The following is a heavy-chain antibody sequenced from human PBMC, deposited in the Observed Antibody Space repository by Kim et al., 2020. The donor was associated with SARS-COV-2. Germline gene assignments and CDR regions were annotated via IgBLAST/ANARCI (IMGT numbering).Heavy chain of an antibody. V-gene: IGHV3-21*01. D-gene: IGHD6-13*01. J-gene: IGHJ3*02. CDR3: ASIAAAGRGAFDI. Sequence: YADSVKGRFTISRDNAKNSLYLQMNSLRAEDTAVYYCASIAAAGRGAFDIWGQGTMVTVSS.